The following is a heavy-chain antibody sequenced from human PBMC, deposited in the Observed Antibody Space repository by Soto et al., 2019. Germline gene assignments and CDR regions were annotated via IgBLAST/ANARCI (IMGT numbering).Heavy chain of an antibody. V-gene: IGHV3-23*01. Sequence: GGSLRLSCAASGFTFSSYAMSWVRQAPGKGLEWVSAISGSGGSTYYADSVKGRFTISRDNSKNRLYLQMNSLRAEDTAVFYCAKELGYCTNGVCYGDYYYYGMDVWGQGTTVTVSS. CDR3: AKELGYCTNGVCYGDYYYYGMDV. D-gene: IGHD2-8*01. CDR2: ISGSGGST. J-gene: IGHJ6*02. CDR1: GFTFSSYA.